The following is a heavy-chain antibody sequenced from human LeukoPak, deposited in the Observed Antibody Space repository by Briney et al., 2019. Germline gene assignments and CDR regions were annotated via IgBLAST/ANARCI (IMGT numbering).Heavy chain of an antibody. J-gene: IGHJ3*02. CDR3: ARRLYEYSYGQDAFDI. D-gene: IGHD5-18*01. Sequence: GSSVKVSCKASGGTFSSYAISWVRQAPGQGLEWMGRIIPILGIANYAQKFQGRVTITADKSTSTAYMELSSLRSEDTAVYYCARRLYEYSYGQDAFDIWGQGTMVTVSS. V-gene: IGHV1-69*04. CDR1: GGTFSSYA. CDR2: IIPILGIA.